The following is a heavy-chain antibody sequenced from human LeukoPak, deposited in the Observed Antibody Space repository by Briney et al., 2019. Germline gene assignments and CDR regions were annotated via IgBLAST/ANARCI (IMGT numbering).Heavy chain of an antibody. V-gene: IGHV4-4*02. CDR3: ARLSDPTDVSLTLPSDY. D-gene: IGHD2-8*01. J-gene: IGHJ4*02. Sequence: SETLSLTCAVSGGSISSSNWWSWVRRPPGKGLEWIGEIYHSGSTNYNPSLKSRVTISVDKSKNQFSLKLSSVTAADTAVYYCARLSDPTDVSLTLPSDYWRQGTLVTVSS. CDR2: IYHSGST. CDR1: GGSISSSNW.